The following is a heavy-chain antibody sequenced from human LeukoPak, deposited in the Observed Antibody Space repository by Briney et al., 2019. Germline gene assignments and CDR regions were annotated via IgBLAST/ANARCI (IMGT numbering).Heavy chain of an antibody. CDR1: GFTFSRYG. D-gene: IGHD2-8*01. CDR3: VREDRILLGNDAFDI. J-gene: IGHJ3*02. V-gene: IGHV3-30*02. CDR2: IRYDGSNK. Sequence: PGGSLRLSCAASGFTFSRYGIHWVRQAPGKGLEWVAFIRYDGSNKYYADSVKGRFTLSRDTAKNTLYLQMNSLRGEDTAVYHCVREDRILLGNDAFDIWGQGTMVTVSS.